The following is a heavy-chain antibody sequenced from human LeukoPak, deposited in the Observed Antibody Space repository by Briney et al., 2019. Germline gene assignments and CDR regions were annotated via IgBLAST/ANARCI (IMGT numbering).Heavy chain of an antibody. CDR3: ARARDTAANY. CDR2: ISWNSGSI. J-gene: IGHJ4*02. D-gene: IGHD5-18*01. Sequence: GGSLRLSCAASGFTFDDYAMHWVRQAPGKGLEWVSGISWNSGSIGYADSVKGRFTISRDNAKNSLYLQMNSLRAEDTAVYYCARARDTAANYWGQGTLVTVSS. V-gene: IGHV3-9*01. CDR1: GFTFDDYA.